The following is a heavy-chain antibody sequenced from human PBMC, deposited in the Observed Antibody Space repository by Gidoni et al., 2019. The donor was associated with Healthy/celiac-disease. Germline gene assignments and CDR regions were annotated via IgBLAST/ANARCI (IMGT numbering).Heavy chain of an antibody. V-gene: IGHV3-48*02. D-gene: IGHD3-3*01. CDR1: GFTFSSYR. CDR3: ARGVEWLLYPDYYYGMDV. CDR2: ISSSSSTI. Sequence: EVQLVESGGGLVQPGGSLRLSCAASGFTFSSYRMNWVRQAPGKGLEWVSYISSSSSTIYYADSVKGRFTISRDNAKNSLYLQMNSLRDEDTAVYYCARGVEWLLYPDYYYGMDVWGQGTTVTVSS. J-gene: IGHJ6*02.